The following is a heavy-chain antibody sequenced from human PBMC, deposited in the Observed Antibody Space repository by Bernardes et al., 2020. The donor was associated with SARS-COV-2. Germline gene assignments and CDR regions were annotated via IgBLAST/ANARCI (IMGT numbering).Heavy chain of an antibody. V-gene: IGHV3-23*01. CDR1: GFTFSSYA. CDR3: AKGGAYHDGLSDY. D-gene: IGHD1-26*01. J-gene: IGHJ4*02. CDR2: ISGSGGGT. Sequence: GGSLRLSCAASGFTFSSYAMSWVRQAPGKGLDWVSGISGSGGGTYYVDSVKGRFTISRDNSKNTLYLQMHSLRADDTAVYYCAKGGAYHDGLSDYWGQGTTVTVSS.